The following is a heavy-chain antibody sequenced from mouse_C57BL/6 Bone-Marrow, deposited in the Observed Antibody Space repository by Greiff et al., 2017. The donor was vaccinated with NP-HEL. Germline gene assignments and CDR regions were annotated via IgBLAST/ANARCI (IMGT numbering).Heavy chain of an antibody. V-gene: IGHV1-82*01. CDR2: IYPGDGDT. D-gene: IGHD1-3*01. Sequence: VKLMESGPELVKPGASVKISCKASGYAFSSSWMNWVKQRPGKGLEWIGRIYPGDGDTNYNGKFKGKATLTADKSSSTAYMQLSSLTSEDSAVYFCANNYDYWGQGTTLTVSS. CDR3: ANNYDY. CDR1: GYAFSSSW. J-gene: IGHJ2*01.